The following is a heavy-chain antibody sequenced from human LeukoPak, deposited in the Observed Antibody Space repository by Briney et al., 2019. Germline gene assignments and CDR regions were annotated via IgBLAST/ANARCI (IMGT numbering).Heavy chain of an antibody. D-gene: IGHD4-17*01. Sequence: SETLSLTCTVSDGSISSYFWTWIRQPAGKGLEWIGRIYPSGNTNYNPSLKSRVSMSVDTSKNQFSLNLTSVTAADTAVYYCAREGTVARGLDYWGQGTLVTVSS. CDR2: IYPSGNT. CDR1: DGSISSYF. V-gene: IGHV4-4*07. J-gene: IGHJ4*02. CDR3: AREGTVARGLDY.